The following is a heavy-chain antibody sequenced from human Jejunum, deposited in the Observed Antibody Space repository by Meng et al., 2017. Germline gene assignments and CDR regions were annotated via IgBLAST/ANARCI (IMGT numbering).Heavy chain of an antibody. CDR3: AREWSGSFRHFDY. CDR1: GGSISSSDW. V-gene: IGHV4-4*02. Sequence: QVQLQGPGPGLLKPSGTLSLTCGVSGGSISSSDWWSWVRQPPGKGLEWIGEIHHSGSTNYNPSLKSRVTISVDKSKNQFSLKLSSVTAADTAVYYCAREWSGSFRHFDYWGQGTLVTVSS. CDR2: IHHSGST. J-gene: IGHJ4*02. D-gene: IGHD3-16*02.